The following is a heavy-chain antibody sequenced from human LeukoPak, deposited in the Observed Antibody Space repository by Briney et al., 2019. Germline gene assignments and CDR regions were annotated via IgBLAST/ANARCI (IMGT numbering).Heavy chain of an antibody. D-gene: IGHD6-13*01. J-gene: IGHJ3*02. CDR2: IYSGGSA. Sequence: GGSLRLSCAASGFTVSSNYMSWVRQAPGKGLEWVSVIYSGGSAYYADSVKGRFTISRDNSKNTLYLQMGSLRAEDMAVYYCATSGIAAAGTLLDDAFDIWGQGTMVTVSS. CDR1: GFTVSSNY. V-gene: IGHV3-66*01. CDR3: ATSGIAAAGTLLDDAFDI.